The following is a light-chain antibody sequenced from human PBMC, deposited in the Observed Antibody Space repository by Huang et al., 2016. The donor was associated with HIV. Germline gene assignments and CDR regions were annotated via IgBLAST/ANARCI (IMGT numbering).Light chain of an antibody. CDR1: QSVSSN. CDR3: QQYNSWPWT. CDR2: GAY. V-gene: IGKV3-15*01. J-gene: IGKJ1*01. Sequence: EIVMTQSPATLSVSPGERATLSCGASQSVSSNLVWYQQNPGQAPRLLMYGAYTMATGIPARFSGSGSGTEFTLTISSLQSEDFAVYYCQQYNSWPWTFGQGTKVEIK.